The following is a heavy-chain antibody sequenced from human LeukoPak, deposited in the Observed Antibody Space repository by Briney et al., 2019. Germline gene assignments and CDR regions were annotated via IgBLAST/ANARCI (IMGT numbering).Heavy chain of an antibody. CDR3: ARDWIQLFSGDYYGMDV. CDR1: GYTFTSYY. V-gene: IGHV1-46*01. CDR2: INPSGGST. D-gene: IGHD5-18*01. J-gene: IGHJ6*02. Sequence: ASVKVSCKASGYTFTSYYMHWVRQAPGQGLEWMGIINPSGGSTSYAQKFQGRVTMTRDTSTSTVYMELSSLRSEDTAVYYCARDWIQLFSGDYYGMDVWGQGTTVTVSS.